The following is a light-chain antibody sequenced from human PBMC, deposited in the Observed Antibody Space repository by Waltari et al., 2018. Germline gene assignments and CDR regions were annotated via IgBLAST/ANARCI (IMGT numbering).Light chain of an antibody. CDR3: QQSYSTPRT. CDR2: ASS. Sequence: IQMTQSPSSLSASVGDSVTITCRASQSISSYLNWDQQKPGKAPKLLLYASSSLQSGVPSRFSGSESRTDFTLTISSLQPEDFATYYCQQSYSTPRTFCQGTKVEIK. CDR1: QSISSY. V-gene: IGKV1-39*01. J-gene: IGKJ1*01.